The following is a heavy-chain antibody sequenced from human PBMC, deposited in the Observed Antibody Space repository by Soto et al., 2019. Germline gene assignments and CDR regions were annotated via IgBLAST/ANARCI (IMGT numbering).Heavy chain of an antibody. CDR3: ARDIYDILTGPAYGMDV. CDR1: GGSISSYY. J-gene: IGHJ6*02. CDR2: IYYSGST. V-gene: IGHV4-59*01. Sequence: PETLSLTCTVSGGSISSYYWSWIRQPPGKGLEWIGYIYYSGSTNYNPSLKSRVTISVDTSKNQFSLKLSSVTAADTAVYYCARDIYDILTGPAYGMDVWGQGTTVTVPS. D-gene: IGHD3-9*01.